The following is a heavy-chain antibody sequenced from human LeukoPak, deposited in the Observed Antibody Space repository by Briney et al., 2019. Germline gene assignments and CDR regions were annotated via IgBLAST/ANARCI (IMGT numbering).Heavy chain of an antibody. J-gene: IGHJ4*02. D-gene: IGHD2-2*01. Sequence: GGSLRLSCAASEFSFSSYDMQWVRQAPGKGLEWVSGISGSGGSTDYADSVKGRFTISRDNSKNTLYLQMNSLRVEDTAVYYCAKDPGYQVVYCFDYWGQGTLVTVSS. CDR3: AKDPGYQVVYCFDY. V-gene: IGHV3-23*01. CDR1: EFSFSSYD. CDR2: ISGSGGST.